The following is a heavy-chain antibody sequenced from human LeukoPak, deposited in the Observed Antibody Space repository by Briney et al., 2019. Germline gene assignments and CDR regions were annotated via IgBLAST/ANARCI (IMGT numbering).Heavy chain of an antibody. J-gene: IGHJ4*02. Sequence: PGRSLRLSCAASGFTFSSYGMHWVRQAPGKGLEWVAVIWDDGNKEYYVDSVKGRFTISRDNSKKTLYLQMNSLRAEDTAVYYCAKDKSGFRLDYWGQGTLVTVSS. CDR2: IWDDGNKE. V-gene: IGHV3-33*06. CDR1: GFTFSSYG. CDR3: AKDKSGFRLDY.